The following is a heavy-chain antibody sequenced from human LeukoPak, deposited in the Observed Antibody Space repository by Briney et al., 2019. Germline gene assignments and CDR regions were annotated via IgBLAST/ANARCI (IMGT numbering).Heavy chain of an antibody. V-gene: IGHV3-21*01. Sequence: PGGSLRLSCAASGFTFSSYSMNWVRQAPGKGLEWVSSISSSSSYIYYADSVKGRFTISRDNAKNSLYLQMNSLRAEDTAVYYCARLKSSSSTRQVNYYYYYMDVWGKGTTVTVSS. J-gene: IGHJ6*03. CDR1: GFTFSSYS. CDR2: ISSSSSYI. CDR3: ARLKSSSSTRQVNYYYYYMDV. D-gene: IGHD6-6*01.